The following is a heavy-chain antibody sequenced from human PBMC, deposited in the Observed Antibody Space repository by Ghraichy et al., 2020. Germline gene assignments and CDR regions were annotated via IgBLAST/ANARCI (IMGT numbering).Heavy chain of an antibody. CDR3: ARGRGDYVELDY. Sequence: ETLSLTCTVSGGSISSYYWSWIRQPAGRGLEWIGRIYTPENTKYNPSLKSRVTMSVDTSKNQFSLKLSSVTTADTAVYYCARGRGDYVELDYWGQGSLVTVSS. CDR1: GGSISSYY. D-gene: IGHD4-17*01. V-gene: IGHV4-4*07. CDR2: IYTPENT. J-gene: IGHJ4*02.